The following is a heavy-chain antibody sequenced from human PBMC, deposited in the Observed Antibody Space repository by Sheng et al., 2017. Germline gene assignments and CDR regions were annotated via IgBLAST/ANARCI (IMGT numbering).Heavy chain of an antibody. CDR2: IYYSGST. V-gene: IGHV4-39*07. J-gene: IGHJ5*02. CDR3: ARAGRAWSGYSNWFDP. D-gene: IGHD3-3*01. CDR1: GGSISSSSYY. Sequence: QLQLQESGPGLVKPSETLSLTCTVSGGSISSSSYYWGWIRQPPGKGLEWIGSIYYSGSTYYNPSLKSRVTISVDTSKNQFSLKLSSVTAADTAVYYCARAGRAWSGYSNWFDPWGQGTLVTVSS.